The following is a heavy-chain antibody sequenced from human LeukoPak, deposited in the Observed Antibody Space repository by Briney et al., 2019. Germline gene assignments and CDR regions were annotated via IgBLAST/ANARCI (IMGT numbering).Heavy chain of an antibody. Sequence: SQTLSLTCAASGGSISSGGYSWSWIRQPPGKGLEWIGYIYHSGSTYYNPSLKSRVTISVDRSKNQFSLKLSSVTAADTAVYYCARHYYDSRWFDPWGQGTLVTVSS. CDR3: ARHYYDSRWFDP. CDR2: IYHSGST. D-gene: IGHD3-22*01. V-gene: IGHV4-30-2*01. J-gene: IGHJ5*02. CDR1: GGSISSGGYS.